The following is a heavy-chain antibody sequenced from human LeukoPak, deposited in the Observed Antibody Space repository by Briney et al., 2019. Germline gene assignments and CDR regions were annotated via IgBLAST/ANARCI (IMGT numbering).Heavy chain of an antibody. Sequence: ASVKVSCKASGYTFTGYYMHWVRQAPGQGLEWMGWINPNSGATNYAQKFQGRVTMTRDMSISTAYMELSSLRSEDTAVYYCARDLSPYSGYDYGPFDYWGQGTLVTVSS. CDR1: GYTFTGYY. D-gene: IGHD5-12*01. CDR2: INPNSGAT. J-gene: IGHJ4*02. V-gene: IGHV1-2*02. CDR3: ARDLSPYSGYDYGPFDY.